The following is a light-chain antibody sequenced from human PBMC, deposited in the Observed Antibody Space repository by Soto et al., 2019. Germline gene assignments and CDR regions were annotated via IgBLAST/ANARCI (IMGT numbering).Light chain of an antibody. J-gene: IGKJ1*01. Sequence: EILLTQSPATLSLSPGERASLSCRASQSVSNSLAWYQQRPGQAPRLLIYDASNRATGIPARFSGSGSGTDFTLTISSLEPEDFAVYYCQQRSSWWTFGQGTKVEIK. CDR3: QQRSSWWT. CDR2: DAS. CDR1: QSVSNS. V-gene: IGKV3-11*01.